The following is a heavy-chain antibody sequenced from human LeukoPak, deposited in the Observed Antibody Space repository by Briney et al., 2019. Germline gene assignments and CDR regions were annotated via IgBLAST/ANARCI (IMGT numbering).Heavy chain of an antibody. D-gene: IGHD3-3*01. CDR1: GGSISSYY. CDR3: ARASDDFWSGYYLDTAPVFDY. V-gene: IGHV4-4*07. Sequence: SETLSLTCTVSGGSISSYYWSWIRQPAGKGLEWIGRIYTSGSTNYNPSLKSRVTMSVDTSKNQFSLKLSSVTAADTAVYYCARASDDFWSGYYLDTAPVFDYWGQGTLVTVSS. J-gene: IGHJ4*02. CDR2: IYTSGST.